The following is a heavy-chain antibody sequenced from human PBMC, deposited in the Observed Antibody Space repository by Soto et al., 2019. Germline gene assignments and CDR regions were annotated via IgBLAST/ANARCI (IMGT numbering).Heavy chain of an antibody. Sequence: PSQTLSLTCAISGDSVSSYSAAWNWIRQSPSGGLEWLGRTYYRSRFFSDYAESVKSRIIINPDTSKNQFSLQLKSVTPEDTAVYYCVRDRYSSSGWFDSWGQGTLVTVSS. CDR1: GDSVSSYSAA. CDR3: VRDRYSSSGWFDS. J-gene: IGHJ5*01. D-gene: IGHD3-10*01. CDR2: TYYRSRFFS. V-gene: IGHV6-1*01.